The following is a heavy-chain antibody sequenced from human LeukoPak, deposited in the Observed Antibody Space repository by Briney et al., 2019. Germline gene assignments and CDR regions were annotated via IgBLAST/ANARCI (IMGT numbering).Heavy chain of an antibody. CDR3: AKRGSSWYANYYFDY. J-gene: IGHJ4*02. CDR2: IRYDGSNK. D-gene: IGHD6-13*01. CDR1: GFTFSSYA. Sequence: GGSLRLSCAASGFTFSSYAMSWVRQAPGKGLEWVAFIRYDGSNKYYADSVKGRFTISRDNSKNTLYLQMNSLRAEDTAVYYCAKRGSSWYANYYFDYWGQGTLVTVSS. V-gene: IGHV3-30*02.